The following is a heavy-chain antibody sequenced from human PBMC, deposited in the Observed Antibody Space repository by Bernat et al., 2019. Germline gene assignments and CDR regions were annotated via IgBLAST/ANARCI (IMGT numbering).Heavy chain of an antibody. CDR1: GVTFSSYA. J-gene: IGHJ6*02. CDR2: IIPIFGTA. V-gene: IGHV1-69*01. D-gene: IGHD3-16*01. CDR3: ARDRRGTDSGGMDV. Sequence: QVQLVQSGAEVKKPGSSVKVSCKASGVTFSSYAISWVRQAPGQGLEWLGGIIPIFGTANYAQKFQGRVTITADESTSTAYMELSSLRAGDTAVYDCARDRRGTDSGGMDVWGQGTTVTVSS.